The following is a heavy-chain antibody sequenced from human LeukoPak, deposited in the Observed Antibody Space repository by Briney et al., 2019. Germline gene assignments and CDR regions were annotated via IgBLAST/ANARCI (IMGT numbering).Heavy chain of an antibody. Sequence: AGGSLRLSCAASGFTLRSYTMNWVRQAPGKGLEWVSSISSSSSYIYYADSVKGRFTISRDNAKNSLYLQMNSLRAEDTAVYYCARKRYSGSYSRSHAFDIWGQGTMVTVSS. CDR1: GFTLRSYT. J-gene: IGHJ3*02. V-gene: IGHV3-21*01. D-gene: IGHD1-26*01. CDR2: ISSSSSYI. CDR3: ARKRYSGSYSRSHAFDI.